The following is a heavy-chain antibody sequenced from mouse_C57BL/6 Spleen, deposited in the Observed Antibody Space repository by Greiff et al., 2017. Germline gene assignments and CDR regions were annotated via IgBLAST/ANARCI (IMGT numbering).Heavy chain of an antibody. Sequence: QVQLQQPGAELVRPGSSVKLSCKASGYTFTSYWMHWVKQRPIQGLEWIGNIDPSDSETHYNQKFKDKATLTVDKSSSTAYMQLSSLTSEDSAVYYCARSDSNYVSFAYWGQGTLVTVSA. CDR2: IDPSDSET. V-gene: IGHV1-52*01. D-gene: IGHD2-5*01. J-gene: IGHJ3*01. CDR3: ARSDSNYVSFAY. CDR1: GYTFTSYW.